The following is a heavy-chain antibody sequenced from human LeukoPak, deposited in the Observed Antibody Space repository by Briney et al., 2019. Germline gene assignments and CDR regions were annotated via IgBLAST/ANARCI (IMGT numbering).Heavy chain of an antibody. V-gene: IGHV3-21*01. D-gene: IGHD6-13*01. CDR1: GVTFSSYS. Sequence: GGSLRLSCAASGVTFSSYSMNWVRQAPGKGLEWVSSISSSSSYIYYADSVKGRFTISRDNAKSSLYLQMNSLRAEDTAVYYCARVEEVSSSWPFDYWGQGTLVTVSS. J-gene: IGHJ4*02. CDR2: ISSSSSYI. CDR3: ARVEEVSSSWPFDY.